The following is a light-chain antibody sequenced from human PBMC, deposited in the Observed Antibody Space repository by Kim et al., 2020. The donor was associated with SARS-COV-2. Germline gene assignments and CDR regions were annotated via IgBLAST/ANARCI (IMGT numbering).Light chain of an antibody. Sequence: QSVLTQPASVSGSPGQSITISCTGTSSDVGGYNYVSWYQQHPGKAPKLVINNVSLRPSGVSNRFSGSKSGDTASLTISGLQAEDEGHYYCSSFTTSGTWVFGGGTKLTVL. CDR3: SSFTTSGTWV. CDR2: NVS. J-gene: IGLJ3*02. CDR1: SSDVGGYNY. V-gene: IGLV2-14*03.